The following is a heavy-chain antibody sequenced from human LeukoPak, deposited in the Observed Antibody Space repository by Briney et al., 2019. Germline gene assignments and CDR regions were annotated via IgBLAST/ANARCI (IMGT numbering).Heavy chain of an antibody. CDR3: ARARPPDSSGYYPPEYFQH. V-gene: IGHV3-7*04. CDR2: IEEDGSEK. D-gene: IGHD3-22*01. Sequence: GGSLRLSCAASGFTFSSYWMSWVRQAPGRGLEWVANIEEDGSEKHYVDSVKGRFTISRDNAKNSLYLQMNSLRAEDTAVYYCARARPPDSSGYYPPEYFQHWGQGTLVTVSS. CDR1: GFTFSSYW. J-gene: IGHJ1*01.